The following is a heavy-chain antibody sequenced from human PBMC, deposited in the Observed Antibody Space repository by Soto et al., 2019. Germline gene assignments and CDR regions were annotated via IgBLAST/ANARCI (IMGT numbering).Heavy chain of an antibody. CDR2: IIPIFGTA. V-gene: IGHV1-69*12. Sequence: QVQLVQSGAEVKKPGSSVKVSCKASGGTFSSYAISWVRQAPGQGLEWMGGIIPIFGTANYAQKFQGRVTISADEATSTAYIELSSLRSEDTAVYYCASDSEAAAGMFYWGQGTLVTVSS. CDR1: GGTFSSYA. CDR3: ASDSEAAAGMFY. J-gene: IGHJ4*02. D-gene: IGHD6-13*01.